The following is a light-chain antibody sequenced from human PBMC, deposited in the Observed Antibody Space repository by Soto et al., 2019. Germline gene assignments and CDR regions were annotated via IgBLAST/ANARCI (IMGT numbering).Light chain of an antibody. J-gene: IGKJ1*01. CDR1: QSVSSY. CDR3: QQYNNWPRT. CDR2: GAS. Sequence: EILFTQSPATLSLSPGERDTLTCRASQSVSSYLAWYQQKPGQAPRILIYGASTRDTGIPARFSGSGSGTEFTLTISRLQSEDFSVYYCQQYNNWPRTFGQGTKVDIK. V-gene: IGKV3-15*01.